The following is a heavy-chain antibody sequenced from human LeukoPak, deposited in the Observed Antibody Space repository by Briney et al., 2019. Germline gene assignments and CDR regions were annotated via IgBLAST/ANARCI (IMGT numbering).Heavy chain of an antibody. CDR3: ARRVAVTGIYCFDH. J-gene: IGHJ4*02. D-gene: IGHD6-19*01. CDR2: VYYSGAT. Sequence: SETLSLTCTVSGGSISTYYWSWIRQPPGKGLEWIGYVYYSGATNYNPSLKSRVTISLDTSKNQFSLRLNSVTASDTAVYYCARRVAVTGIYCFDHWGQGTPVTVSS. CDR1: GGSISTYY. V-gene: IGHV4-59*08.